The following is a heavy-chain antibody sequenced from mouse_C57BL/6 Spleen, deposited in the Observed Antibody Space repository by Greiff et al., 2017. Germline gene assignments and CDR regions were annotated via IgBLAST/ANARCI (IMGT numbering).Heavy chain of an antibody. CDR2: IYPGSGST. V-gene: IGHV1-55*01. CDR3: ARSRGHYGNYYFDY. CDR1: GYTFTSYW. D-gene: IGHD2-1*01. Sequence: QVQLKQPGAELVKPGASVKMSCKASGYTFTSYWITWVKQRPGQGLEWIGAIYPGSGSTNYNEKFKSKATLTVDTSSSTAYMQLSSLTSEDSAVYYCARSRGHYGNYYFDYWGQGTTLTVSS. J-gene: IGHJ2*01.